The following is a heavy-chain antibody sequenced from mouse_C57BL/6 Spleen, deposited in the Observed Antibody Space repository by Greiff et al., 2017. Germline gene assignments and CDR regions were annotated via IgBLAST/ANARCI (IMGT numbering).Heavy chain of an antibody. J-gene: IGHJ4*01. V-gene: IGHV1-42*01. CDR2: INPSTGGT. CDR3: ARKELMVTTRGNAMDY. Sequence: VQLKQSGPELVKPGASVKISCKASGYSFTGYYMNWVKQSPEKSLEWIGEINPSTGGTTYNQKFKAKATLTVDKSSSTAYMQLKSLTSEDSAVYYCARKELMVTTRGNAMDYWGQGTSVTVSS. D-gene: IGHD2-2*01. CDR1: GYSFTGYY.